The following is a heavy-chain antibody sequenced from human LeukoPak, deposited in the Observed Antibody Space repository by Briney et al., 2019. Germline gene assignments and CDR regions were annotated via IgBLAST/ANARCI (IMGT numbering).Heavy chain of an antibody. Sequence: GESLKISRQGSGYSFGSYYIAWVRQMAGKGLEWMGTIYPGDSETRYSPSFQDQVTISADKSINSAYLQWSSLKASDTAIYYCARLRISTWYYFDYWGQGSLVTVSS. CDR1: GYSFGSYY. CDR3: ARLRISTWYYFDY. V-gene: IGHV5-51*01. D-gene: IGHD6-13*01. CDR2: IYPGDSET. J-gene: IGHJ4*02.